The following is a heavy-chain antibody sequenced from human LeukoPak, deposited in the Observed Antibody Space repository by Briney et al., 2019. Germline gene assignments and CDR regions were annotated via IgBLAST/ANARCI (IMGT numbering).Heavy chain of an antibody. CDR2: IRYDGSNK. V-gene: IGHV3-30*02. Sequence: GSLRLSCAASGFTFSSYGMHWVRRAPGKGLKWVAFIRYDGSNKYYADSVKGRFTISRDNAKNSLYLQMNSLRAEDTAVYYCARDPSFAGTSQLFDPWGQGTPVTVSS. J-gene: IGHJ5*02. CDR3: ARDPSFAGTSQLFDP. CDR1: GFTFSSYG. D-gene: IGHD1-1*01.